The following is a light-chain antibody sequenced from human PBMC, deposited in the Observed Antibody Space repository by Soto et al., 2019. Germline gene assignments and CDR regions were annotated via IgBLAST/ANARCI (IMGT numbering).Light chain of an antibody. CDR2: GAS. J-gene: IGKJ4*01. CDR3: QEYNNWHTIT. V-gene: IGKV3-15*01. Sequence: EIVMTQSPATLSVSLGERATLSCRASQSVSSRLAWYQQKPGQAPRLLIYGASTRANGIPVRCSGSGSGTEFTLTITSLQSEDFAAYYCQEYNNWHTITFGGGTKVDIK. CDR1: QSVSSR.